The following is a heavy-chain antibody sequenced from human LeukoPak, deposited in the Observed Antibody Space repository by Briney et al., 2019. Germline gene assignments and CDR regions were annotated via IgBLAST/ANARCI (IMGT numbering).Heavy chain of an antibody. CDR2: IYHSGST. V-gene: IGHV4-30-2*01. D-gene: IGHD2/OR15-2a*01. Sequence: KTSETLSLTCTVSGGSISSGGYYWSWIRQPPGKGLEWIGYIYHSGSTYYNPSLKSRVTISVDRSKNQFSLKLSSVTAADTAVYYCAREVGDYFSFDYWGQGTLVTVSS. J-gene: IGHJ4*02. CDR1: GGSISSGGYY. CDR3: AREVGDYFSFDY.